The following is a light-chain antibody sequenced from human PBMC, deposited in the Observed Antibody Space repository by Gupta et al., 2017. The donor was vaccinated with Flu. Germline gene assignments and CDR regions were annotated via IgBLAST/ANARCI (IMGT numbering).Light chain of an antibody. CDR2: GAS. CDR1: QTINSN. Sequence: EIVMTQSPATLSVSPGERVTLSCRASQTINSNLAWYQQKLGQHPRLRMYGASTRATGIPARFSGSGSGTEFTLTISSLQSEDVAVYYCQQYNTWPPYTFGQGTKLQIK. V-gene: IGKV3-15*01. J-gene: IGKJ2*01. CDR3: QQYNTWPPYT.